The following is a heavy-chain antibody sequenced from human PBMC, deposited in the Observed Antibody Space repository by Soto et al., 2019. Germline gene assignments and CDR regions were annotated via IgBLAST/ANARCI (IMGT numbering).Heavy chain of an antibody. Sequence: QVQLVQSGAEVKKPGSSVKVSCTASGGTFGSYAISWVRQAPGQGLEWMGGIIPIPGTANYAQKFQGRVTIAADESTSTAYMELSSLRSEHTAVYYCARSQGSSTSLEIYYYYYYGMDVWGQGTTVTVSS. J-gene: IGHJ6*02. CDR1: GGTFGSYA. D-gene: IGHD2-2*01. V-gene: IGHV1-69*01. CDR3: ARSQGSSTSLEIYYYYYYGMDV. CDR2: IIPIPGTA.